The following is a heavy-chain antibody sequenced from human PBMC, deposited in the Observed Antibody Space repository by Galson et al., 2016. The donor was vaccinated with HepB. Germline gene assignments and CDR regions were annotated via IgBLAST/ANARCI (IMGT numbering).Heavy chain of an antibody. CDR3: ARTHRFGQDWYFDL. Sequence: SVKVSCKASGGSFSDATISWVRQAPGQGLEWVGGIIPMLGTPNYAQKFEARVTMTTDESTSTTYMELHSLTSEDKAVYYCARTHRFGQDWYFDLWGQGTKGTVSS. CDR1: GGSFSDAT. V-gene: IGHV1-69*16. J-gene: IGHJ5*02. D-gene: IGHD3-10*01. CDR2: IIPMLGTP.